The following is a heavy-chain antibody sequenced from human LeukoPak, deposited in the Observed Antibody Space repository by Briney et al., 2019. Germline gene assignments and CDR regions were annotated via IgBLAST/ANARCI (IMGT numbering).Heavy chain of an antibody. D-gene: IGHD3-10*01. V-gene: IGHV4-4*07. J-gene: IGHJ4*02. CDR1: GASISSYY. CDR3: ARDLSGSLYFDY. Sequence: SETLSLTCTVSGASISSYYYNWIRQTAGRGLEWIGRLYISGSTDYNPSLKSRVTISVDTSKNQFSLRLSSVTAADTAVYFCARDLSGSLYFDYWGQGVLVTVSS. CDR2: LYISGST.